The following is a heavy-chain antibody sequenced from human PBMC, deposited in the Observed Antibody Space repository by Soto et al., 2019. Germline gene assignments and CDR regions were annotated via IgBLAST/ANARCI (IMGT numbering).Heavy chain of an antibody. CDR1: GFTFSTYS. D-gene: IGHD3-10*01. CDR3: VREKSDGSGMPDFDF. V-gene: IGHV3-21*01. J-gene: IGHJ4*02. CDR2: ISSSSSYI. Sequence: NPGGSLSLSCAASGFTFSTYSMTWVRQAPGKGLEWVSFISSSSSYIYYADSVKGRVTISRDNAKNSLYLQMNSLSAEDTAVYYCVREKSDGSGMPDFDFWGQGTLVTVSS.